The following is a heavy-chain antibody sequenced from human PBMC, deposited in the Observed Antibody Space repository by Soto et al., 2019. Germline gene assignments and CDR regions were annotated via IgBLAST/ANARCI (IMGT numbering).Heavy chain of an antibody. J-gene: IGHJ4*02. CDR3: TNDKGPNSGWGFDY. D-gene: IGHD6-25*01. CDR2: MSHDGDKR. Sequence: QVQLVESGGGVVQPGRSLRLSCAASGFTFSSYGMHWVRQAPGKGLEWVAVMSHDGDKRIYADSVKGRFTISRDNSKNTLYLQMNSLRHEDTAVSDCTNDKGPNSGWGFDYWGQGTLVTVSA. V-gene: IGHV3-30*18. CDR1: GFTFSSYG.